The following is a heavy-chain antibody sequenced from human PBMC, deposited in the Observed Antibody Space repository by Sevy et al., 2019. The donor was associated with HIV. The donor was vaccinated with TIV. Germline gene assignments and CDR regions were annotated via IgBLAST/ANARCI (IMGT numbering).Heavy chain of an antibody. CDR3: ARDLALSGSYSWLAY. D-gene: IGHD1-26*01. CDR1: GFTFSSYT. Sequence: GGSLRLSCAASGFTFSSYTMHWVRQAPGKGLEWVAFFSYDGSRKYYADSVKGRFTISRDNSKNTLYLQMNNLRAEDTAVFYCARDLALSGSYSWLAYWGQGTLVTVSS. CDR2: FSYDGSRK. J-gene: IGHJ4*02. V-gene: IGHV3-30*14.